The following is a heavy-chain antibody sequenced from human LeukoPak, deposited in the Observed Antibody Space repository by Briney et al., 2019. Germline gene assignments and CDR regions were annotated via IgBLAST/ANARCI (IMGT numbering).Heavy chain of an antibody. V-gene: IGHV3-23*01. D-gene: IGHD6-13*01. CDR1: GFNFSSYD. J-gene: IGHJ3*02. Sequence: GGSLRLSCAASGFNFSSYDMSWVRQAPGKGLEWVSAISGSGGSTYYADSVKGRFTISRDNSRNTLYLQMNSLRAEDTAVYYCAYSSSWYADAFDIWGQGTMVTVSS. CDR2: ISGSGGST. CDR3: AYSSSWYADAFDI.